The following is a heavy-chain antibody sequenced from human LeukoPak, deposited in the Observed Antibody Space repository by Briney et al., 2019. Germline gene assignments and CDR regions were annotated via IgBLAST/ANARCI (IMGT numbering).Heavy chain of an antibody. CDR2: INPNSGGT. Sequence: ASVKVSCKASGYAFTRHYMHWVRQAPGQGLGWMGWINPNSGGTNYAQKFHGRVTMTRDTSISTAYMELSRLRSDDTAVYYCARDMRSYGAQGIQGYWGPGTLVTVSS. V-gene: IGHV1-2*02. CDR1: GYAFTRHY. CDR3: ARDMRSYGAQGIQGY. D-gene: IGHD4-17*01. J-gene: IGHJ4*02.